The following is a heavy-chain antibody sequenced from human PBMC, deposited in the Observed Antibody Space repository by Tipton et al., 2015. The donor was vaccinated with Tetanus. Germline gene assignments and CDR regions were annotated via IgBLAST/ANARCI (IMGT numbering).Heavy chain of an antibody. CDR2: ISYSGNT. Sequence: GLVKPSGTLSLTCTVSGGSISSGVYYWGWLRQDPGKGLEWIGRISYSGNTAYNPSLKSRVAISEDTSKNQFSLKLTSVTAADTAVYYCARRGGDFLTGYYDSWGQGTPVIVSS. CDR3: ARRGGDFLTGYYDS. CDR1: GGSISSGVYY. J-gene: IGHJ4*02. V-gene: IGHV4-39*01. D-gene: IGHD3-9*01.